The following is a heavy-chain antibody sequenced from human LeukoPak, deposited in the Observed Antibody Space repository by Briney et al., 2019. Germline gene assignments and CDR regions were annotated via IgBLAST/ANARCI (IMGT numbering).Heavy chain of an antibody. D-gene: IGHD6-19*01. V-gene: IGHV3-21*01. CDR2: ISSSSSYI. Sequence: GGSLRLSCAASGFTFSSYNMNWVRQAPGKGLEWVSYISSSSSYIYYADSVKGRFTLSRDNAKTSLYLQMNSRRAEDTAVYYCAREVAEYFDYGGQGTLVTVSS. CDR1: GFTFSSYN. CDR3: AREVAEYFDY. J-gene: IGHJ4*02.